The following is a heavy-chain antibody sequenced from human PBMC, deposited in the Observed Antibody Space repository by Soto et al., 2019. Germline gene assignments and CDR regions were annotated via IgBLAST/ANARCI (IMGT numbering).Heavy chain of an antibody. V-gene: IGHV3-30-3*01. D-gene: IGHD3-10*01. CDR2: ISYDEIYK. CDR3: ARALGKELLWFGELPPAMDV. Sequence: GGCLRLSCAASGFSVSNNYMSWVRQAPGKGLEWVAIISYDEIYKYYADSVKGRFTISRDNSKNTLYLQMNSLRTEDTAVYYCARALGKELLWFGELPPAMDVWGQGTTVTVSS. J-gene: IGHJ6*02. CDR1: GFSVSNNY.